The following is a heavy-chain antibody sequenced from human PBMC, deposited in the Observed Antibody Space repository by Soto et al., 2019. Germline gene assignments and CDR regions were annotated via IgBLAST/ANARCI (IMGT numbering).Heavy chain of an antibody. Sequence: QVQLQESGPGLVKPSQTLSLTCTVSGGSISSGGYYWSWIRQHPGKGLEWIGYIYYSGSTYYNPSLKSRVTISVDPSKNQFSLKLSSVTAADTAVYYCARDRDRIDYGDSYYYYGMDVWGQGTTVTVSS. CDR3: ARDRDRIDYGDSYYYYGMDV. J-gene: IGHJ6*02. V-gene: IGHV4-31*03. D-gene: IGHD4-17*01. CDR1: GGSISSGGYY. CDR2: IYYSGST.